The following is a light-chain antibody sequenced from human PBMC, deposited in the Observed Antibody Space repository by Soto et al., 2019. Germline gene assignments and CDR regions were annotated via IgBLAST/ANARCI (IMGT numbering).Light chain of an antibody. CDR3: CSYAGSYTRYV. J-gene: IGLJ1*01. CDR2: GNS. Sequence: QSVLTQPPSVSGAPGQRVTISCTGSSSNIGAGYDVHWYQQLPGTAPKLLIYGNSNRPSGVPDRFSGSKSGTSASLAITGLQAEDEADYYCCSYAGSYTRYVFGSGTKLTVL. CDR1: SSNIGAGYD. V-gene: IGLV1-40*01.